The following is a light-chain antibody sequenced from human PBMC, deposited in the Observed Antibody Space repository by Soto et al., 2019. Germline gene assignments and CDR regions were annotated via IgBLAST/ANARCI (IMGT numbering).Light chain of an antibody. Sequence: QPVLTQSPSASASLGASVKLTCTLSSGHSSYTIAWHQQQPEKGPRYLMTLNSDGSHSKVDGIPDRFSGSSSGAERYLSISSLQSEDEADYYCQTWGTGIEVFGGGTKLTVL. CDR1: SGHSSYT. V-gene: IGLV4-69*01. CDR3: QTWGTGIEV. J-gene: IGLJ3*02. CDR2: LNSDGSH.